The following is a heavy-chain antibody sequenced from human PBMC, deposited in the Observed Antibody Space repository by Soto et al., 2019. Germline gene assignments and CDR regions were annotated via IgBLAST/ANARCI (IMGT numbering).Heavy chain of an antibody. CDR3: AKDRHKHVDTAMILEY. CDR1: GFTFSSYA. CDR2: ISGSGGST. V-gene: IGHV3-23*01. Sequence: EVQLLESGGGLVQPGGSLRLSCAASGFTFSSYAMSWVRQAPGKGLEWVSAISGSGGSTYYADSVKGRFTISRDNSKKTLYLQMNSLRAEDTAVYYCAKDRHKHVDTAMILEYWGQGTLVTVSS. J-gene: IGHJ4*02. D-gene: IGHD5-18*01.